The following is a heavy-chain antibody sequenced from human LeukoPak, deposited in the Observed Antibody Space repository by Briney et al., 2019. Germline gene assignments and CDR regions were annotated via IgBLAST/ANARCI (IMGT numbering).Heavy chain of an antibody. V-gene: IGHV1-2*02. Sequence: ASVKVSCKASGYTFTSYGISWVRQAPGQGLEWMGWINPNSGGTNYAQKFQGRVTMTRDTSISTAYMELSRLGSDDTAVYYCAREDCGGDCYKHFDYWGQGTLVTVSS. CDR2: INPNSGGT. CDR1: GYTFTSYG. J-gene: IGHJ4*02. D-gene: IGHD2-21*02. CDR3: AREDCGGDCYKHFDY.